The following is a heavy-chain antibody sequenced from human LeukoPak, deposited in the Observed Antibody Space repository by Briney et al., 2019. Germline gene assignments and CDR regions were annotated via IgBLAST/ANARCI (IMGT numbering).Heavy chain of an antibody. Sequence: SETLSLTCTVSGGSISTYYWSWIRQPPGKRLEWIGYIYYSGSTNYNPSLNSRVTISVDTSKNQFSLKLSSVTAADTAVYYCARGVMTWSGNWFDPWGQGTLVTVSS. D-gene: IGHD3-3*01. V-gene: IGHV4-59*08. CDR1: GGSISTYY. CDR3: ARGVMTWSGNWFDP. J-gene: IGHJ5*02. CDR2: IYYSGST.